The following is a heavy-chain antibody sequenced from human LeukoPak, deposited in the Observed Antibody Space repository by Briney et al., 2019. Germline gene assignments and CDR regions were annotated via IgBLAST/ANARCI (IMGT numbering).Heavy chain of an antibody. CDR1: GYTFTGYY. J-gene: IGHJ5*02. CDR2: INPNSGGT. D-gene: IGHD2-2*03. V-gene: IGHV1-2*02. Sequence: ASVKVSCKASGYTFTGYYMHWVRQAPGQGLEWMGWINPNSGGTNYAQKFQGRVTMTRDTSISTAYMELSRLRSDDTAVYYCARGGYCSSTSCLSFDPWGQGTLVTVSS. CDR3: ARGGYCSSTSCLSFDP.